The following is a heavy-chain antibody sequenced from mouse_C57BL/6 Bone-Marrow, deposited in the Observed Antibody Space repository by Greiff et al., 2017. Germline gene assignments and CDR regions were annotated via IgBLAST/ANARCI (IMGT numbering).Heavy chain of an antibody. J-gene: IGHJ4*01. CDR1: GFTFSDYG. V-gene: IGHV5-17*01. CDR3: ASVVHYYAMDY. D-gene: IGHD1-1*01. CDR2: ISSGSSTI. Sequence: DVKLVESGGGLVKPGGSLKLSCAASGFTFSDYGMHWVRQAPEKGLEWVAYISSGSSTIYYADTVKGRFTISRDNAKNTLFLQMTSLRSEDTAMYYCASVVHYYAMDYWGQGTSVTVSS.